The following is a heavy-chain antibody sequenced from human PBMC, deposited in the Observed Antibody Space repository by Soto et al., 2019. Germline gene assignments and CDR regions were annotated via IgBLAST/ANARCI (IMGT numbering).Heavy chain of an antibody. D-gene: IGHD6-19*01. Sequence: KTSETLSLTCTVSGGSISSSNDYWDWIRQPPGKGLEWIGSIYCSRITYYNPSLKSRVTISVDTSKNQFSLKLSSVTAADTAVYYCARRSDWYLDYWGQGTLVTVSS. CDR3: ARRSDWYLDY. J-gene: IGHJ4*02. CDR2: IYCSRIT. V-gene: IGHV4-39*01. CDR1: GGSISSSNDY.